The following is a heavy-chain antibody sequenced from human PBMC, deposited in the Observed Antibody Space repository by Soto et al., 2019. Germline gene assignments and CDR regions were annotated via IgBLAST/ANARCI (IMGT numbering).Heavy chain of an antibody. J-gene: IGHJ5*02. Sequence: CKGSGYSFTSYWIGWVRQMPGKGLEWMGIIYPGDSDTRYSPSFQGQVTISADKSISTAYLQWSSLKASDTAMYYCARVSDSSGWSTGIYNWFDPWGQGTLVTVSS. CDR1: GYSFTSYW. V-gene: IGHV5-51*01. CDR3: ARVSDSSGWSTGIYNWFDP. D-gene: IGHD6-19*01. CDR2: IYPGDSDT.